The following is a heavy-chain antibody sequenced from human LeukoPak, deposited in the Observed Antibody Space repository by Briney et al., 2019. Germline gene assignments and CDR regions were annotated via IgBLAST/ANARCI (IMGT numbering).Heavy chain of an antibody. CDR2: ISSSGANA. Sequence: GGSLRLSCTASGFTFRDGAMTWVRQAPGKGLEWVSLISSSGANAYYADSVKGRCTISRDNSKNTLYPQMNNLRGEDTAEYYCEKDMERASGGRGPLVTVSS. D-gene: IGHD1-26*01. CDR1: GFTFRDGA. J-gene: IGHJ4*02. V-gene: IGHV3-23*01. CDR3: EKDMERAS.